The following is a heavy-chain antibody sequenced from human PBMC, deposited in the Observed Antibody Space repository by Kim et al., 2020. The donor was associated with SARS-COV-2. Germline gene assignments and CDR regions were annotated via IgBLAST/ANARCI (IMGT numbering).Heavy chain of an antibody. CDR3: ARDGVGATHFDH. CDR2: ISTHNGNT. J-gene: IGHJ4*02. V-gene: IGHV1-18*01. CDR1: GYHFTSYG. D-gene: IGHD1-26*01. Sequence: ASVKVSCKASGYHFTSYGIRWVRQAPGQGLEWLGWISTHNGNTNYAQKLQGRVTMTTDTSTTTAYMELRSLKSDDTAVYYCARDGVGATHFDHWGQGTLVTVSS.